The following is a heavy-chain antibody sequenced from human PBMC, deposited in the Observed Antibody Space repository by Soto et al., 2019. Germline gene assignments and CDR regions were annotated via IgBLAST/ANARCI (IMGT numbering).Heavy chain of an antibody. CDR3: VRGGYMHACDI. V-gene: IGHV3-74*01. D-gene: IGHD6-13*01. Sequence: EVQLVESGGGLVQPGGSLRLSCAASGFTFSSYWMYWVRQAPGKGLEWVSHMNNDGSYIIYAESVKGRFPFSRANAKNTVDLQMNSLRAEDTAVYYCVRGGYMHACDIWGQGTMVTVSS. CDR2: MNNDGSYI. J-gene: IGHJ3*02. CDR1: GFTFSSYW.